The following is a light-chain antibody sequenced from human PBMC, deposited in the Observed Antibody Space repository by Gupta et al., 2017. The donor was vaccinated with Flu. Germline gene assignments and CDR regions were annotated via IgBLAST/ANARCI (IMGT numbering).Light chain of an antibody. Sequence: ESASLSFLTSQNVAESLAWYQQKLGQAPRLLIYDASKRAAGIPDRFSGSGSGTDFTLTITKIEPADFAVYYCLQRSSGPRFAFGPGTKV. CDR2: DAS. CDR1: QNVAES. V-gene: IGKV3-11*01. CDR3: LQRSSGPRFA. J-gene: IGKJ3*01.